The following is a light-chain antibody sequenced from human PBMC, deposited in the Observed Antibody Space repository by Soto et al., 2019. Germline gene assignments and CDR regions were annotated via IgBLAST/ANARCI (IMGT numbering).Light chain of an antibody. CDR1: DSNIGNKK. J-gene: IGLJ1*01. V-gene: IGLV1-44*01. CDR2: TSN. Sequence: QSVLTQPPSASGTPGPRVTISCFGSDSNIGNKKVNRYQQLPGTATKLLIYTSNQRPSGVPDRFSGSGSCASASLAISGLQSEDEADYYCSSYTSIRTRGYVFGTGTKVTVL. CDR3: SSYTSIRTRGYV.